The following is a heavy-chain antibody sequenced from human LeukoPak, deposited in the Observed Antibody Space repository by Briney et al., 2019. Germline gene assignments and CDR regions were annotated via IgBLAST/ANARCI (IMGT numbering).Heavy chain of an antibody. D-gene: IGHD2-2*01. CDR2: ISWNSGSI. CDR3: AKGGLGYCSSTSCYFDY. CDR1: GFTFDDYA. V-gene: IGHV3-9*03. Sequence: PGRSLRLSCAASGFTFDDYAMHWVRQAPGKGLEWVSGISWNSGSIGYADSVKGRFTISRDNAKNSLYLQMNSLRAEDMALYYCAKGGLGYCSSTSCYFDYWGQGTLVTVSS. J-gene: IGHJ4*02.